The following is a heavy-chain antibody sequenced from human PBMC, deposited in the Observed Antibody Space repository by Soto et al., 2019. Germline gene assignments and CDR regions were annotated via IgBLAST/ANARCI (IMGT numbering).Heavy chain of an antibody. J-gene: IGHJ4*02. Sequence: QITLNESGPTQVKPRQTLTLTCTFSGFSLTTSGVGVGWIRQSPGKAPEWLALIYWDDDKRYSPSLKRRLTITQDTSKNQVVLTMADLDPADTATYYCAHRVRRTVFGLVTTTAIYFDFWGQGTPVAVSS. CDR3: AHRVRRTVFGLVTTTAIYFDF. D-gene: IGHD3-3*01. V-gene: IGHV2-5*02. CDR1: GFSLTTSGVG. CDR2: IYWDDDK.